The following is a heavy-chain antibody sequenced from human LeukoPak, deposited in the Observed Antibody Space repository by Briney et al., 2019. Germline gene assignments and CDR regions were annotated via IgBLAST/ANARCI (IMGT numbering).Heavy chain of an antibody. J-gene: IGHJ6*03. CDR1: GFTFSSYA. V-gene: IGHV3-23*01. CDR3: AKDRVGAARYYYYMDV. Sequence: GGSLRLSCAASGFTFSSYAMSWVRQAPGKGLEWVSTISGSGGNTYYADSVKGRFTISRDNSKNTLYLQMNSLRAEDTAVYYCAKDRVGAARYYYYMDVWGKGTTVTISS. D-gene: IGHD2-15*01. CDR2: ISGSGGNT.